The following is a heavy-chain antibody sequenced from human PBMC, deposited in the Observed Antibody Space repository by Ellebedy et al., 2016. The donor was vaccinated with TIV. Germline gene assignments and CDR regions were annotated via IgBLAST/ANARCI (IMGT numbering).Heavy chain of an antibody. D-gene: IGHD2-21*01. CDR3: AAYLWGTPY. CDR2: STTESTSYTL. J-gene: IGHJ4*02. Sequence: GESLKISCAASGSTFSSHFMDWLRQAPGKGLEWVGRSTTESTSYTLEYAASVKGRFTISRDDSKNSIYLQMNSLTTEDTAVYYCAAYLWGTPYWGQGTLVTVSS. CDR1: GSTFSSHF. V-gene: IGHV3-72*01.